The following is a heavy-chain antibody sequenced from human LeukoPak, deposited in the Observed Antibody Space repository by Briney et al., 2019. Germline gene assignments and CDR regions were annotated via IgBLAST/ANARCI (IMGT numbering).Heavy chain of an antibody. J-gene: IGHJ4*02. D-gene: IGHD5-12*01. CDR3: AKHPGGYQLDY. CDR1: EFSVGSNY. V-gene: IGHV3-66*04. CDR2: IYSGGST. Sequence: GGSLRLSCAASEFSVGSNYMTWVRQAPGKGLEWVSLIYSGGSTYYADSVKGRFTISRDNSKNTLYLQMNSLRAEDTAVYYCAKHPGGYQLDYWGQGTLVTVSS.